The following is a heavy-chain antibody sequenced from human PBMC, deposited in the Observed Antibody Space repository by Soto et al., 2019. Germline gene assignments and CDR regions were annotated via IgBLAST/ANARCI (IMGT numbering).Heavy chain of an antibody. Sequence: QVQLQESGPGLVKPSQTLSLTCTVSGGSISSGGYYWSWIHQHPGKGLEWIGYIYYSGSTYYNPSLKSRVTISVDTSKNQFSLKLSSVTAADTAVYYCARARRCPSGGSCSNNWFDPWGQGTLVTVSS. CDR2: IYYSGST. V-gene: IGHV4-31*03. J-gene: IGHJ5*02. CDR1: GGSISSGGYY. D-gene: IGHD2-15*01. CDR3: ARARRCPSGGSCSNNWFDP.